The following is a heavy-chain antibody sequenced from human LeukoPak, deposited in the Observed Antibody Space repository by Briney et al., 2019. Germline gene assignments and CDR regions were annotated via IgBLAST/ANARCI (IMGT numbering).Heavy chain of an antibody. CDR2: IYYGGST. Sequence: SQTPSLTCTLSGGSLCSGGYYSSWVRQQPGNGMEWLGYIYYGGSTNTNPSLKSRVTISVDTSKNQFSLKMTSVSAAGTAVYYCVREGVYNFDSSGYFIFDYWGQGTLGTVSS. CDR3: VREGVYNFDSSGYFIFDY. V-gene: IGHV4-31*03. CDR1: GGSLCSGGYY. D-gene: IGHD3-22*01. J-gene: IGHJ4*02.